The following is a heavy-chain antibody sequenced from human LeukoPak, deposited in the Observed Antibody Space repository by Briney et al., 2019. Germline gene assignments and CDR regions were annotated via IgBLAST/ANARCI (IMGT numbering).Heavy chain of an antibody. V-gene: IGHV3-7*04. CDR3: ARSFPLLDY. CDR2: INQDGSEE. J-gene: IGHJ4*02. CDR1: GFTFNNYW. Sequence: PGGSLRLSCAASGFTFNNYWMTWVRQAPGKGLEWVANINQDGSEEYYVDSVKARFSISRDNAKKSLYLQMNSLRAEDTAEYYCARSFPLLDYWGQGTLVTVSS.